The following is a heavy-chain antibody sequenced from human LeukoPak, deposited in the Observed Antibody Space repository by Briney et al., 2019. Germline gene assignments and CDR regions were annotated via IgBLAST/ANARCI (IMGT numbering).Heavy chain of an antibody. CDR2: IGAYNGKT. Sequence: GASVKVSCKASGYTCTNCGFSWVRQAPGQGLEWMGWIGAYNGKTNYAQNLQGRVTMTTDTSTRTAYMELRSLRSDDTAVYYCARDRMVRGVIITNPPNYYYYGLDVWGQGTTVTVSS. J-gene: IGHJ6*02. CDR3: ARDRMVRGVIITNPPNYYYYGLDV. D-gene: IGHD3-10*01. CDR1: GYTCTNCG. V-gene: IGHV1-18*01.